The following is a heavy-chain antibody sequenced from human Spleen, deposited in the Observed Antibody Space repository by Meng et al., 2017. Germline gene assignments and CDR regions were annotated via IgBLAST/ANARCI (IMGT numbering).Heavy chain of an antibody. V-gene: IGHV1-2*06. D-gene: IGHD6-25*01. CDR2: IDPKSGDT. Sequence: LVQAGAWVKRPGALGKVSCKPSGYNFPDYWLHWVRRAPGQGLEWMGRIDPKSGDTHYAQSFQGRVTMTGDTSISTAYMELSGLRSDDTAMYYCARDEDISAAGKLFGDYWGQGTLVTVSS. CDR3: ARDEDISAAGKLFGDY. CDR1: GYNFPDYW. J-gene: IGHJ4*02.